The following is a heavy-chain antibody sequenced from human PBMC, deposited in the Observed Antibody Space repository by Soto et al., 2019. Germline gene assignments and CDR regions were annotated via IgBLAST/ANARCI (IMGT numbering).Heavy chain of an antibody. V-gene: IGHV1-69*13. CDR2: IIPIFGTA. Sequence: SVKVSCKASGGTFSSYAISWVRQAPGQGLEWMGGIIPIFGTANYAQKFQGRVTITADESTSTAYMELSSLRSEDTAVYYCARLHYDYVWGSYRYFDYWGQGTLVTVSS. D-gene: IGHD3-16*02. J-gene: IGHJ4*02. CDR1: GGTFSSYA. CDR3: ARLHYDYVWGSYRYFDY.